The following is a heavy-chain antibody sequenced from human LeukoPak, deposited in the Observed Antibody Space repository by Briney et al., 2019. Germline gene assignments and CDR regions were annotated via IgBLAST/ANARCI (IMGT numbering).Heavy chain of an antibody. V-gene: IGHV1-18*01. D-gene: IGHD3-22*01. CDR3: ARAQTYYYDSSGYSRTRYYYYGMDV. Sequence: ASVKVSCKASGYTFTIDGISWVRQAPGEGGEWMGWISAYNGNTNYAQKRQGRVTMTTETSTSTAYMELRSLRSDHTAFYYCARAQTYYYDSSGYSRTRYYYYGMDVWGQGTTVTVSS. J-gene: IGHJ6*02. CDR1: GYTFTIDG. CDR2: ISAYNGNT.